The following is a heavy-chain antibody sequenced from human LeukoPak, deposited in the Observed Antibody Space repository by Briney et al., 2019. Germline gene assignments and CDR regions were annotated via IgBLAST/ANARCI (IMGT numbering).Heavy chain of an antibody. Sequence: PGGPLRLSCAASGFTFSSYSMNWVRQAPGKGLEWVSSISSSSSYIYYADSVKGRFTISRDNAKNSLYLQMNSLRAEDTAVYYCARSWFGELTGVDYWGQGTLVTVSS. V-gene: IGHV3-21*01. CDR1: GFTFSSYS. J-gene: IGHJ4*02. CDR2: ISSSSSYI. CDR3: ARSWFGELTGVDY. D-gene: IGHD3-10*01.